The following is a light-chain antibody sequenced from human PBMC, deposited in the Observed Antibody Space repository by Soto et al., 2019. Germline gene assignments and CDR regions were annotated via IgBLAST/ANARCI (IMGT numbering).Light chain of an antibody. V-gene: IGKV1-8*01. CDR2: AAS. J-gene: IGKJ4*01. CDR3: QQYYSYPLT. CDR1: QGIRSY. Sequence: AIRMTQSPSSFSASTGARVTITCRASQGIRSYLAWYQQKPGKAPKLLIYAASTLQSGVPSRVSGSGSGTDFTLPISCRQSEDFATYYCQQYYSYPLTFGGGTKGEIK.